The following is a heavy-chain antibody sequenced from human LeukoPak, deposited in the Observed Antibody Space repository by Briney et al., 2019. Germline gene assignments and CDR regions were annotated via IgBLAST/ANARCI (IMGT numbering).Heavy chain of an antibody. V-gene: IGHV3-15*01. Sequence: KAGGSLRLSCAASGFSISNDWMSWVRQAPGKGLEWVARVKSRSAGETTDYAEPVKGRFTISRDDSKNTLYLQMNSLKTEDTAVYYCTLIQGWGSGSYYRDFWGQGTLVTVSS. CDR1: GFSISNDW. CDR2: VKSRSAGETT. J-gene: IGHJ4*02. CDR3: TLIQGWGSGSYYRDF. D-gene: IGHD3-10*01.